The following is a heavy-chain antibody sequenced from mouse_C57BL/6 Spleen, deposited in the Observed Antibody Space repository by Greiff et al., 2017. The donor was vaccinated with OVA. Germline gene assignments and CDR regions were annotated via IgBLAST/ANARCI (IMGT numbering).Heavy chain of an antibody. CDR1: GYAFSSSW. V-gene: IGHV1-82*01. CDR3: ARSGYYDYGAYYFDY. J-gene: IGHJ2*01. CDR2: IYPGDGDT. Sequence: QVQLQQSGPELVKPGASVKISCKASGYAFSSSWMNWVKQRPGKGLEWIGRIYPGDGDTNYNGKFKGKATLTADKSSSTAYMQLSSLTSEDSAVYFCARSGYYDYGAYYFDYWGQGTTLTVSS. D-gene: IGHD2-4*01.